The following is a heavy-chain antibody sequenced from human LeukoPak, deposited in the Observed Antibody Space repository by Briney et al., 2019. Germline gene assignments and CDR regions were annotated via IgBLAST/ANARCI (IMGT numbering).Heavy chain of an antibody. D-gene: IGHD3-10*01. J-gene: IGHJ4*02. CDR3: ARDFTWFGELLGYFDY. V-gene: IGHV1-2*02. CDR1: VYTFTGYY. Sequence: ASVKVSCKASVYTFTGYYMHWVRQAPGQELEGMGWINPNSGGTNYAQKFQGRVTMTRDTSISTAYMELSRLRSDDTAVYYCARDFTWFGELLGYFDYWGQGTLVTVSS. CDR2: INPNSGGT.